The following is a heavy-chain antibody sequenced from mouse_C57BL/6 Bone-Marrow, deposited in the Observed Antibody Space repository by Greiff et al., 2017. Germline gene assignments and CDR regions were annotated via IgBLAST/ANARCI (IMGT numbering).Heavy chain of an antibody. CDR3: ARRITTVDWYSDV. CDR1: GYTFTSYW. J-gene: IGHJ1*03. Sequence: VQLQQPGAELVKPGASVKLSCKASGYTFTSYWMHWVKQRPGQGLEWIGMIHPNSGSTNYNEKFKSKATLTVDKSSSTAYMQLSSLTSEDSAVXYCARRITTVDWYSDVWGTGTTVTVSS. V-gene: IGHV1-64*01. CDR2: IHPNSGST. D-gene: IGHD1-1*01.